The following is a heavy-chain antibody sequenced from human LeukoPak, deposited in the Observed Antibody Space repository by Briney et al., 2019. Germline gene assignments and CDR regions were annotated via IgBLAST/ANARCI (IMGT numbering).Heavy chain of an antibody. CDR1: GFTFSSYA. V-gene: IGHV3-23*01. CDR3: AKGSTAFGSSWYGKAYYYMDV. CDR2: FSGSGGST. Sequence: GGSLRLSCAASGFTFSSYAMRWVRHARGEGLEWGSAFSGSGGSTYYAHSVKARFTIPRDNSKNTLDLQMNSLRAGDKAVYYCAKGSTAFGSSWYGKAYYYMDVWGKGTTVTVSS. J-gene: IGHJ6*03. D-gene: IGHD2-15*01.